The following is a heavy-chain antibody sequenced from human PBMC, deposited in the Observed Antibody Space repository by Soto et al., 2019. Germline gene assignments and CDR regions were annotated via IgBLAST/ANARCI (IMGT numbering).Heavy chain of an antibody. CDR3: ARVERAPLRYCSGGSCYSGSHYYYGMDV. J-gene: IGHJ6*02. D-gene: IGHD2-15*01. Sequence: SETLSLTCAVYGGSFSGYYWGWIRQPPGKGLEWIGEINHSGSTNYNPSLKSRVTISVDTSKNQFSLKLSSVTAADTAVYYCARVERAPLRYCSGGSCYSGSHYYYGMDVWGQGTTVTVSS. V-gene: IGHV4-34*01. CDR1: GGSFSGYY. CDR2: INHSGST.